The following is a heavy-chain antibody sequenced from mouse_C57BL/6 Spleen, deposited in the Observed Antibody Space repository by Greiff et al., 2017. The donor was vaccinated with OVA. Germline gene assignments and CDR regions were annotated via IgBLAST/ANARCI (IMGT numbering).Heavy chain of an antibody. Sequence: EVKLMESGGGLVKPGGSLKLSCAASGFTFSSYAMSWVRQTPEKRLEWVATISDGGSYTYYPDNVKGRFTISRDNAKNNLYLQMSHLKSEDTAMYYCARVDYDGNWYFDVWGTGTTVTVSS. CDR3: ARVDYDGNWYFDV. CDR1: GFTFSSYA. J-gene: IGHJ1*03. V-gene: IGHV5-4*03. CDR2: ISDGGSYT. D-gene: IGHD2-4*01.